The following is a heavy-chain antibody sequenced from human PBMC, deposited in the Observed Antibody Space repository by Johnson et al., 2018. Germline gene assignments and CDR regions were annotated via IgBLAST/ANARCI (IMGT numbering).Heavy chain of an antibody. CDR1: GFTFSSYA. CDR3: TRYWWSNGEGYFDY. J-gene: IGHJ4*02. CDR2: TSFDGGLK. V-gene: IGHV3-30-3*01. Sequence: QVQLVESGGGVVQPGRSLGLSCAASGFTFSSYAINWVRQAPGQGLAWVAFTSFDGGLKDYSDSVKGRFTISRDNSKNTPYLQINSLRPEDKAGYYWTRYWWSNGEGYFDYWGQGTLVTVSS. D-gene: IGHD2-15*01.